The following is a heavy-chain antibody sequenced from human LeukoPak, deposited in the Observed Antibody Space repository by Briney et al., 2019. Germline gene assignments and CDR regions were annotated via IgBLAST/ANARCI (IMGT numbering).Heavy chain of an antibody. CDR2: FDPEDGET. CDR3: TTAYIWGY. CDR1: GYTFTGYY. V-gene: IGHV1-24*01. Sequence: ASVKVSCKASGYTFTGYYMHWVRQAPGKGLEWMGGFDPEDGETIYAQKFQGRVTMTEDTSTDTAYMELSSLRSEDTAVYYCTTAYIWGYWGQGTLVTVSS. D-gene: IGHD7-27*01. J-gene: IGHJ4*02.